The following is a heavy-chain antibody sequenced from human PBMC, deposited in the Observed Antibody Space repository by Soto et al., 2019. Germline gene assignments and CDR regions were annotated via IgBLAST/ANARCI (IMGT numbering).Heavy chain of an antibody. CDR1: GGSISSYY. CDR2: IYYSGST. CDR3: ARATTVTTNYYYGMDV. D-gene: IGHD4-17*01. Sequence: SETLSLTCSVSGGSISSYYWSWIRQPPGKGLEWIGYIYYSGSTNYNPSLKSRVTISVDTSKNQFSLKLSSVTAADTAVYYCARATTVTTNYYYGMDVWGQGTTVTVSS. V-gene: IGHV4-59*01. J-gene: IGHJ6*02.